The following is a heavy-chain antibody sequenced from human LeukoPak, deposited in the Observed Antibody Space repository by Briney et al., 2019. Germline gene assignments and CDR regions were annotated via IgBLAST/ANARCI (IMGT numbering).Heavy chain of an antibody. J-gene: IGHJ4*02. Sequence: SVKVSCKASGGTFSSYAISWVRQAPGQGLEWMGGIIPIFGTANYAQKFQGRVTITADESTSTAYMELSSLRSEDTAVYYCASEGVVVPAAMSPLGYWGQGTLVTASS. V-gene: IGHV1-69*13. CDR2: IIPIFGTA. CDR1: GGTFSSYA. CDR3: ASEGVVVPAAMSPLGY. D-gene: IGHD2-2*01.